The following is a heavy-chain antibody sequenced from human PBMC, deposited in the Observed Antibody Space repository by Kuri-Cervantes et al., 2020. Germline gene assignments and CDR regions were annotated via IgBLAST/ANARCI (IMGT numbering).Heavy chain of an antibody. CDR1: GLIFGSYG. V-gene: IGHV3-30*02. CDR2: IRFDGSHR. D-gene: IGHD3-3*01. J-gene: IGHJ6*03. CDR3: ARDRHYDFWSSLSMDV. Sequence: GGSLRLSCAVSGLIFGSYGMHWVRQAPGKGLEWVAFIRFDGSHRFYADSVKGRFTISRDNAKNTLYLQMNSLRAEDTAVYYCARDRHYDFWSSLSMDVWGKGTTVTVSS.